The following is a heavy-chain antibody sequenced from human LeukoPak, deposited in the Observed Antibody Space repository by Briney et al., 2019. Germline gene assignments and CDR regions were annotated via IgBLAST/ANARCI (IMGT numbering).Heavy chain of an antibody. Sequence: PAGSRRLSCAGSGFTFSNAWMNWVRPAPGKGLEWVGRIKSKPDGGTTDYAAPVKGRFTISRDDSKNTVYLQMNSLKTEDIAVYYCATGRTFDIWGQGTMVIVSS. CDR2: IKSKPDGGTT. J-gene: IGHJ3*02. CDR3: ATGRTFDI. CDR1: GFTFSNAW. V-gene: IGHV3-15*01.